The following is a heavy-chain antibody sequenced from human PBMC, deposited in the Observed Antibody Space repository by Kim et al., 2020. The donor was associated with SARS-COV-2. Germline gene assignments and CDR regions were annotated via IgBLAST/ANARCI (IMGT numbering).Heavy chain of an antibody. V-gene: IGHV3-21*01. CDR1: KFSFSTYS. CDR3: ASESRD. J-gene: IGHJ4*02. Sequence: GGSLRLSCAASKFSFSTYSMNWVRQAPGKGLEWVASIDGTSTYIFYAASLKGRFTISRDNTKNSLYLQMNSLTAEDTAFYYCASESRDWGQGTLVTVSS. D-gene: IGHD3-10*01. CDR2: IDGTSTYI.